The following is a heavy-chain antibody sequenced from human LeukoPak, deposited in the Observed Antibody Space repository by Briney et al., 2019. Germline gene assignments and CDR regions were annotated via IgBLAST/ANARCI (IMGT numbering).Heavy chain of an antibody. CDR1: GFTFSSYD. CDR2: IYSGGST. Sequence: GGTLRLSCAASGFTFSSYDMSWVRQAPGKGLEWVSVIYSGGSTYYADSVKGRFTISRDNSKNTLYLQMNSLRAEDTAVYYCARGAYTMIPNWGQGTMVTVSS. J-gene: IGHJ3*01. V-gene: IGHV3-53*01. CDR3: ARGAYTMIPN. D-gene: IGHD3-22*01.